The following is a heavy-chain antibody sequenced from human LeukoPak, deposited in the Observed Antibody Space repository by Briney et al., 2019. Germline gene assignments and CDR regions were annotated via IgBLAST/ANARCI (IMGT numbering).Heavy chain of an antibody. Sequence: GGSLRLSCAVSGFTSTSYAMSWVRRAPAKGLEWVSAISGSGGSTYYADSVKGRFAISRDNFQSTVFLQMNSLRAEDTALYYRAKDLHYYVAMDVWGQGTAVTVSS. CDR3: AKDLHYYVAMDV. D-gene: IGHD3-10*02. CDR1: GFTSTSYA. CDR2: ISGSGGST. V-gene: IGHV3-23*01. J-gene: IGHJ6*02.